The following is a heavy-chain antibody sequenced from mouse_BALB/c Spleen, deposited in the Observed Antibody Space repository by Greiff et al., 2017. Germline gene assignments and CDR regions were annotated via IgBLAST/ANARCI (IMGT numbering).Heavy chain of an antibody. D-gene: IGHD3-1*01. CDR1: GYTFSSYW. CDR2: ILPGSGST. Sequence: VKVVESGAELMKPGASVKISCKATGYTFSSYWIEWVKQRPGHGLEWIGEILPGSGSTNYNEKFKGKATFTADTSSNTAYMQLSSLTSEDSAVYYCARRAGATYAMDYWGQGTSVTVSS. CDR3: ARRAGATYAMDY. J-gene: IGHJ4*01. V-gene: IGHV1-9*01.